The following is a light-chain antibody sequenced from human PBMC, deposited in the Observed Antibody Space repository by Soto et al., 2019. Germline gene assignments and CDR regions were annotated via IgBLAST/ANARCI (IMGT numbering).Light chain of an antibody. CDR3: QHFLA. J-gene: IGKJ4*01. CDR1: QSVSSN. Sequence: EIVMTQSPATLSVSPGERATLSCRASQSVSSNLAWYQQKPGQAPRLLIYGASTRATGIPARFSGSGSGTEFTLTISSLQSEDFEVYYCQHFLAFGGGTKVEIK. V-gene: IGKV3-15*01. CDR2: GAS.